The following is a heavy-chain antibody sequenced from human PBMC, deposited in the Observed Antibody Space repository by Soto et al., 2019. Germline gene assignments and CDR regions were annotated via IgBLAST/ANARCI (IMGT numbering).Heavy chain of an antibody. Sequence: PSETLSLTCAVCSGCISSSNWWSWVRQPPGKGLEWIGEIYHSGSTNYNPSLKSRVTISVDKSKNQFSLKLSSVTAADTAVYYWARHRGTISLTDYWGQGTLVTVSS. J-gene: IGHJ4*02. CDR2: IYHSGST. V-gene: IGHV4-4*02. CDR3: ARHRGTISLTDY. D-gene: IGHD3-9*01. CDR1: SGCISSSNW.